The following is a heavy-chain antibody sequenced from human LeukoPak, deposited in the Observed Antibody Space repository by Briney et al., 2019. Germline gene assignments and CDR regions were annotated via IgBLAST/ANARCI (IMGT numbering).Heavy chain of an antibody. CDR2: ISYDGSNK. V-gene: IGHV3-30*18. CDR1: GFTFSSYG. J-gene: IGHJ4*02. CDR3: AKRGYYYDSSGYYSRTYFDY. D-gene: IGHD3-22*01. Sequence: PGGSLRLSCVVSGFTFSSYGMHWVRQAPGKGLEWLAVISYDGSNKYYADSVKGRFTISRDNSKNTLYLQMNSLRAEDTAVYYCAKRGYYYDSSGYYSRTYFDYWGQGTLVIVSS.